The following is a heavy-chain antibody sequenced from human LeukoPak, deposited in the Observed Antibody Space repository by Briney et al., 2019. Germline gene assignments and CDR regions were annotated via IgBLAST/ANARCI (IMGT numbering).Heavy chain of an antibody. CDR2: ISSSGSTI. CDR1: GFTFSSYE. D-gene: IGHD2-21*02. J-gene: IGHJ4*02. V-gene: IGHV3-48*03. Sequence: GGSLRLSCAASGFTFSSYEMNWVRQAPGKGLEWVSYISSSGSTIYYADSVKGRFTISRDNAKNSLYLQMNSLRAEDTAVYYCARVSSDWTDSDYWGQGTLVTVSS. CDR3: ARVSSDWTDSDY.